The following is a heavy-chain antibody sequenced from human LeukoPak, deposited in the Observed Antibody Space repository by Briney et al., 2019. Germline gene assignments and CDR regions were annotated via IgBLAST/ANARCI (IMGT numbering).Heavy chain of an antibody. V-gene: IGHV5-51*01. CDR1: GYSFTSYW. CDR2: IYPGDSDT. Sequence: GGSLKISCKGSGYSFTSYWIGWVRQMPGKGLEWMGIIYPGDSDTRYSPSFQGQVTISADKSTSTDYLQWSSLKASDTAMYYCARTDCSSTSCYHYMDVWGKGTTVTVSS. J-gene: IGHJ6*03. CDR3: ARTDCSSTSCYHYMDV. D-gene: IGHD2-2*01.